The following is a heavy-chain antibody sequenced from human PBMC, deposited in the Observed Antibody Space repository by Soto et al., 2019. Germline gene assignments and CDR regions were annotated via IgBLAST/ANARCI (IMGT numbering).Heavy chain of an antibody. J-gene: IGHJ6*03. CDR3: ARGYCGKYYLDV. Sequence: EVQLVESGGGLLQPGGSLRLSCAVSGFTFSSPWMHWVRQAPGKGLVWVSRIDPDGSKTNYADSVKGRFTISRDNAKNTLYLQMNSLRTEDTAVYYCARGYCGKYYLDVWGNGTTVTVSS. V-gene: IGHV3-74*01. D-gene: IGHD2-8*02. CDR1: GFTFSSPW. CDR2: IDPDGSKT.